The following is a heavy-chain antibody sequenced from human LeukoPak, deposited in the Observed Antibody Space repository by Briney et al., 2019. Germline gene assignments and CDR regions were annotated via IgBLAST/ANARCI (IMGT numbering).Heavy chain of an antibody. CDR3: ARDHYWLEYCSNGVCQDSFDI. CDR1: GGSISSYY. CDR2: IYYSGST. V-gene: IGHV4-59*01. J-gene: IGHJ3*02. D-gene: IGHD2-8*01. Sequence: SETLSLTCTVSGGSISSYYWSWIRQPPGKGLEWIGYIYYSGSTNYNPSLKSRVTISVDTSKNQFSLKLGSVTAADTAVYYCARDHYWLEYCSNGVCQDSFDIWGQGTMVTVSS.